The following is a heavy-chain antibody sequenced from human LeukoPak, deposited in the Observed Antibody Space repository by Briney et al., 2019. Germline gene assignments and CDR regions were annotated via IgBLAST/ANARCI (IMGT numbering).Heavy chain of an antibody. CDR1: GFTFSGSA. V-gene: IGHV3-73*01. J-gene: IGHJ6*03. Sequence: GGSLSLSCAASGFTFSGSAMHWVRQASGKGLEWVGRIRSKANRYATAYAASVKGRFTISRDDSKNTAYLQMNSLKTEDTAVYYCTTAGVGATIYYYYYYMDVWGKGTTVTVSS. D-gene: IGHD1-26*01. CDR2: IRSKANRYAT. CDR3: TTAGVGATIYYYYYYMDV.